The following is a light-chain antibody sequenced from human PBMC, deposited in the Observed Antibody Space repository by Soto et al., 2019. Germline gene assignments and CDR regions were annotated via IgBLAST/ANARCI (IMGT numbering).Light chain of an antibody. V-gene: IGKV1-9*01. CDR3: QQVDSYPRT. Sequence: IQLTQSPSSLSASVGDRVTVTCRASQGIGTYLVWYQQKSGKAPTVLIYASSTLQTGVPSRFSGSGSGTDFSLTISSLHPEDVATYYCQQVDSYPRTFGQGTNVDI. CDR2: ASS. CDR1: QGIGTY. J-gene: IGKJ1*01.